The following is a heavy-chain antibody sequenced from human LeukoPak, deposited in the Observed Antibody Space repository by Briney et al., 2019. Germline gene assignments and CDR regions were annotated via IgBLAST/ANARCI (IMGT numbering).Heavy chain of an antibody. D-gene: IGHD4-23*01. V-gene: IGHV4-4*07. J-gene: IGHJ3*02. CDR2: IYTSGST. Sequence: SETLSLTCTVSGGSISSYYWSWIRQPAGKGLEWIGRIYTSGSTNYNPSLKSGVTMSVHTSKDQFSLRLSSVTAADTAVYYCARALSSDYGGNSWAFDIWGQGTMVTASS. CDR3: ARALSSDYGGNSWAFDI. CDR1: GGSISSYY.